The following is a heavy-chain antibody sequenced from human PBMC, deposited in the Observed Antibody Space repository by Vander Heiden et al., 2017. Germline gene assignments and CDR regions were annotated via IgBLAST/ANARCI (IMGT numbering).Heavy chain of an antibody. Sequence: EVQLVESGGNLVQPGGSLRLSCAASGFTFSSYSMNWVRQAPGKGVEWVSYISTGSGTIYYADSVKGRFTISRDNAKNSLYLQMHSLRDEDTAVYYCASTTGGYWGQGTLVTVSS. CDR2: ISTGSGTI. J-gene: IGHJ4*02. CDR3: ASTTGGY. CDR1: GFTFSSYS. D-gene: IGHD2-2*01. V-gene: IGHV3-48*02.